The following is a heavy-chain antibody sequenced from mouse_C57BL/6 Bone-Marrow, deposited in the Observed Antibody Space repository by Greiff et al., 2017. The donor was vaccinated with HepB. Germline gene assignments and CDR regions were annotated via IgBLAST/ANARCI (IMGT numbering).Heavy chain of an antibody. Sequence: QVQLQQSGAELMKPGASVKLSCKATGYTFTGYWIEWVKQRPGHGLEWIGEIIPGSGSTYYNEKFKGKATFTADTSSNTAYMQLSSLTTEDSAIYYCTRGGSRVYYDYWGKGTTLTVAS. CDR3: TRGGSRVYYDY. V-gene: IGHV1-9*01. J-gene: IGHJ2*01. CDR1: GYTFTGYW. CDR2: IIPGSGST.